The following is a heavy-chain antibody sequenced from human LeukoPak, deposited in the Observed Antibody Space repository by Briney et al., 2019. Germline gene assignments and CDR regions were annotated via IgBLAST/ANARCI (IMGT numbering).Heavy chain of an antibody. CDR1: GYTFTSYA. J-gene: IGHJ4*02. D-gene: IGHD3-22*01. CDR2: INAGNGNT. Sequence: ASVKVSRKASGYTFTSYAMHWVRQAPGQRLEWMGWINAGNGNTKYSQKFQGRVTITRDTSASTAYMELSSLRSEDTAVYYCARDYGSSGYYYGWGQGTLVTVSS. V-gene: IGHV1-3*01. CDR3: ARDYGSSGYYYG.